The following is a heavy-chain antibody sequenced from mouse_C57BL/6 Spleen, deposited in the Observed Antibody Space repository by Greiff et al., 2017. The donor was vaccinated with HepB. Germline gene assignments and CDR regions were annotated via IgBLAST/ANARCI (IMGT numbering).Heavy chain of an antibody. V-gene: IGHV1-64*01. D-gene: IGHD2-4*01. CDR1: GYTFTSYW. Sequence: QVQLQQSGAELVKPGASVKLSCKASGYTFTSYWMHWVKQRPGQGLEWIGMIHPNSGSTNYNEKFKSKATLTVDKSSSTAYMQLSSLTSEDSAVYYCARSGLRRTDYAMDYWGQGTSVTVSS. CDR3: ARSGLRRTDYAMDY. CDR2: IHPNSGST. J-gene: IGHJ4*01.